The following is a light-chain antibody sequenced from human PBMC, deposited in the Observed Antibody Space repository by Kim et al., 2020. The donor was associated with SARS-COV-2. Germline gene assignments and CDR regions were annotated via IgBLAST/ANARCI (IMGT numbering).Light chain of an antibody. CDR3: QAWDSSTAV. Sequence: SYELTQPPSVSVSPGQTASITCSGDKLGDKYACWYQQKPGQSPVLVIYQESKRPSGIPERFSGSNSGNTATVTISGTQAMDEADDYWQAWDSSTAVFGTG. V-gene: IGLV3-1*01. CDR1: KLGDKY. J-gene: IGLJ1*01. CDR2: QES.